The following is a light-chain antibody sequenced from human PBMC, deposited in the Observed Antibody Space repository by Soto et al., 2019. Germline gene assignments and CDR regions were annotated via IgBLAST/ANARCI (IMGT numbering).Light chain of an antibody. V-gene: IGKV1-5*03. CDR2: KAS. J-gene: IGKJ1*01. CDR3: QQYNPYSPWT. CDR1: QTIKRW. Sequence: DIQMTQSPSTLSASVGDRVSITCRASQTIKRWLAWYQYKPGKAPKVLVYKASSLESGVPSRFSGSGSGTEFTLTISSLQPDDFATYYCQQYNPYSPWTFGQGTKVDIK.